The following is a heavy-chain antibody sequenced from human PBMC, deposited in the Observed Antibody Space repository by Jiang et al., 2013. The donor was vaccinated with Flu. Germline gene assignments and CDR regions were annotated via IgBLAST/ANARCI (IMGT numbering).Heavy chain of an antibody. J-gene: IGHJ3*02. D-gene: IGHD2-21*02. CDR2: IYPGDSDT. V-gene: IGHV5-51*01. Sequence: SLKISCKGSGYSFTSYWIGWVRQMPGKGLEWMGIIYPGDSDTRYSPSFQGQVTISADKSISTAYLQWSSLKASDTAMYYCARILRGGDSTDAFDIWGQGTMVTVSS. CDR3: ARILRGGDSTDAFDI. CDR1: GYSFTSYW.